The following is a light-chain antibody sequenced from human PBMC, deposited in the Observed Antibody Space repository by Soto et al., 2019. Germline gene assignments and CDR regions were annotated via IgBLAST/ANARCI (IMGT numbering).Light chain of an antibody. Sequence: QLVLTQSPSASASLGASVKLTCTLSSGHSSYAIAWHQQQPEKGPRYLMKLSSDGSHSQGDGIPDRFSGSSSGAERYLTISSLQSEDEADYYCQTWDTGARVVFGGGTKLTFL. CDR3: QTWDTGARVV. CDR1: SGHSSYA. V-gene: IGLV4-69*01. J-gene: IGLJ2*01. CDR2: LSSDGSH.